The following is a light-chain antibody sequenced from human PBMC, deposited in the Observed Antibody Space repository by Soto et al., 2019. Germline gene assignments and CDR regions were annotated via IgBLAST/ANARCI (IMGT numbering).Light chain of an antibody. CDR2: GAS. J-gene: IGKJ2*01. CDR3: QQCHNWPLT. CDR1: QSINSE. Sequence: EIVMTQSPATLSLSPGERAALSCRASQSINSELAWYQQKPGQPPRLLIYGASTRATGVPARFTGSESGSEFTLNISGLQSEDFAVYYCQQCHNWPLTFGQGTRLEI. V-gene: IGKV3-15*01.